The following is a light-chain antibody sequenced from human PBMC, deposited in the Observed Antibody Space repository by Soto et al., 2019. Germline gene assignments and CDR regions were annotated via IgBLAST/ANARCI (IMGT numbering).Light chain of an antibody. CDR1: QSVSSTC. J-gene: IGKJ1*01. CDR3: QHYGSSPET. Sequence: EIVLTQSPGTLSLSPGERATLSCRASQSVSSTCLAWYQQKPGQSPRLLIYGASSRATGIPDRFSGSGSGTDFTLTISRLEPEDFAVYYCQHYGSSPETFGRGTKVDIK. CDR2: GAS. V-gene: IGKV3-20*01.